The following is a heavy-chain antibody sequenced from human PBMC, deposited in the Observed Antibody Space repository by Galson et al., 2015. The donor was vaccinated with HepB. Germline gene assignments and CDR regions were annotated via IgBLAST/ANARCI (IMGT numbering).Heavy chain of an antibody. V-gene: IGHV2-5*02. CDR3: AHSNILVIVKSFMISQWYFDF. CDR1: GFSLNTSGVG. D-gene: IGHD3-16*01. CDR2: IYWDDDK. Sequence: PALVKPTQTLTLTCSFSGFSLNTSGVGVAWIRQPPGKALEWLAVIYWDDDKAYSPSLKSRLTVTKDTSRNQVVLTMTNMDPVDTATYFCAHSNILVIVKSFMISQWYFDFWGQGTLVTVSS. J-gene: IGHJ4*02.